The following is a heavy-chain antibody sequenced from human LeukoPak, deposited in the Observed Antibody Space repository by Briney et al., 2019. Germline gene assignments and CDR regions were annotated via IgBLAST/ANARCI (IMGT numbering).Heavy chain of an antibody. CDR2: ISGSSSYI. D-gene: IGHD3-3*01. J-gene: IGHJ4*02. V-gene: IGHV3-21*01. Sequence: GGSLRLSCTASGFTFSGYSMNWVRQAPGKGLEWFSFISGSSSYIYYADSVKGRFTISRDNAKNSLYLQMNSLRADDTAVYYCARGGRFFEYWGQGTLVTVSS. CDR3: ARGGRFFEY. CDR1: GFTFSGYS.